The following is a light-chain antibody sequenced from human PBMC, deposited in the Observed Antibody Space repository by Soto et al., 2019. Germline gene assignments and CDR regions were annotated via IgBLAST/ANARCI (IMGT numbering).Light chain of an antibody. Sequence: QSALTQPASVSGSPGQSITISCTGTNRDFDDDYVSWYQQYPGKAPKLMIYDVTNRPSGVSSRFSGSRSGNTASLTISGLQPEDEADYYCSSHTGSATGVFVTGTKLTVL. CDR3: SSHTGSATGV. J-gene: IGLJ1*01. V-gene: IGLV2-14*03. CDR2: DVT. CDR1: NRDFDDDY.